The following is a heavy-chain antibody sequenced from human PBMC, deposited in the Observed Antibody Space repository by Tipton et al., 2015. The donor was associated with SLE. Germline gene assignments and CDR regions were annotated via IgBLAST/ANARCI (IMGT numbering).Heavy chain of an antibody. CDR2: INHSGST. CDR1: GGSFSGYY. Sequence: TLSLTCAVYGGSFSGYYCSWIRPPPGKGLGWVGEINHSGSTNYNPSRKSRVTISVDTSKNQFSLKLTSLTAADTAVYYCARGLYGDEPGYWGQGTLVTVSS. D-gene: IGHD4-17*01. CDR3: ARGLYGDEPGY. J-gene: IGHJ4*02. V-gene: IGHV4-34*01.